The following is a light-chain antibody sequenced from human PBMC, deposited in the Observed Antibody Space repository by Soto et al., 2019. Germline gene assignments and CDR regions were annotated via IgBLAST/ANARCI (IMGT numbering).Light chain of an antibody. CDR1: QSVSSY. Sequence: DIVMTQSPDSLAVSPGERATLSCRASQSVSSYLAWYQQKPGQAPRLLIYDASNRATGIPARFSGSGSATDFTLTISRLEPEDFAVYYCQQYDISPITFGQGTRLEIK. J-gene: IGKJ5*01. CDR2: DAS. V-gene: IGKV3D-15*01. CDR3: QQYDISPIT.